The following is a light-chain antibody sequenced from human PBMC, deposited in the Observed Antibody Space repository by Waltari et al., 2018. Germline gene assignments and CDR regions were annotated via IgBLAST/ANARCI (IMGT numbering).Light chain of an antibody. Sequence: QSALTPPVSVSGSPGQSITISCTGTSSDVGRYNLVSWYQQHPGKAPKLMIYEVSKRPSGVSNRFSGSKSGNTASLTISGLQAEDEADHYCCSYAGSSTFVVFGGGTKLTVL. J-gene: IGLJ2*01. CDR3: CSYAGSSTFVV. CDR2: EVS. CDR1: SSDVGRYNL. V-gene: IGLV2-23*02.